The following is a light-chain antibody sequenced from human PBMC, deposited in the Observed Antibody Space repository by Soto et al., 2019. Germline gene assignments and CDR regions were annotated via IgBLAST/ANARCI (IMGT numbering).Light chain of an antibody. CDR2: EVS. CDR1: SSDVGGYNY. V-gene: IGLV2-14*01. J-gene: IGLJ3*02. Sequence: QSVLTQPASVSGSPGQSITISCTGTSSDVGGYNYVSWYQQHPGKAPKLMIYEVSNRPSGVSNRFSGSKSGNTASPTISGLQGEDEADYYCSSYTRSSTLWVFGGGTKVTVL. CDR3: SSYTRSSTLWV.